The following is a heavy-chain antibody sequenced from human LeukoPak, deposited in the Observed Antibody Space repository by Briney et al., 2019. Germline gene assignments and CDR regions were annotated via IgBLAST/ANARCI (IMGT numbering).Heavy chain of an antibody. CDR3: ARDISADSSSWYPRRGFDY. Sequence: ASVKVSCKASGYTFTGYYMHWVRQAPGQGLEWMGWINPNSGGTNYAQKFQGRVTMTRDTSTSTAYMELSRLRSDDTAVYYCARDISADSSSWYPRRGFDYWGQGTLVTVSS. D-gene: IGHD6-13*01. J-gene: IGHJ4*02. V-gene: IGHV1-2*02. CDR1: GYTFTGYY. CDR2: INPNSGGT.